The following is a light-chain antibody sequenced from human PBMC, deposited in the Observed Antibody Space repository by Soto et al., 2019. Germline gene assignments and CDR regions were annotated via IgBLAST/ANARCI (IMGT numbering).Light chain of an antibody. J-gene: IGLJ1*01. Sequence: QSVLTQPPSVSGSPGQSVAISCTGTSSDVGNYNRVSWYQQPPGTAPKLMIYEVSNRPSGVPDRFSGSKSGNTASLTISWLQAEDEADYYCSSYTNSNTLVFGTGTKVTVL. CDR3: SSYTNSNTLV. CDR1: SSDVGNYNR. V-gene: IGLV2-18*02. CDR2: EVS.